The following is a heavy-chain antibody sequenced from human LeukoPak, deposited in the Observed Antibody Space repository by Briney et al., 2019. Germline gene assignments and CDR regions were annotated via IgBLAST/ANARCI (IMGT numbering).Heavy chain of an antibody. V-gene: IGHV4-34*01. J-gene: IGHJ4*02. D-gene: IGHD3-10*01. CDR1: GGSFSGYY. CDR3: ARDIYYGSGSYPPPSDY. Sequence: SETLSLTCAVYGGSFSGYYWSWIRQPPGKGLEWIGEINHSGSTNYNPSLKSRVTISVDTSKNQFSLKLSSVTAADTAVYYCARDIYYGSGSYPPPSDYWGQGTLVTVSS. CDR2: INHSGST.